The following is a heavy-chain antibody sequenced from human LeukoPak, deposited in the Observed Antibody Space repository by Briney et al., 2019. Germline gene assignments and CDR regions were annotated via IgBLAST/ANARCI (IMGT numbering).Heavy chain of an antibody. V-gene: IGHV3-74*01. Sequence: GGSLRLSCAASGFTFSTYWMHWVRQAPGKGLVWVSRISGDGSTTNYADSVKGRFSISRDNAKNTLYLQMNSLRAEDTAVYYCARELLFDYWGQGTLVTVSS. CDR3: ARELLFDY. CDR2: ISGDGSTT. J-gene: IGHJ4*02. D-gene: IGHD1-26*01. CDR1: GFTFSTYW.